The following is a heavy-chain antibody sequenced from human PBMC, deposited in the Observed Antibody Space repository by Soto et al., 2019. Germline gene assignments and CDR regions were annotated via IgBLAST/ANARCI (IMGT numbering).Heavy chain of an antibody. Sequence: PSQTLSLTCTVSGGSIRSYYWSWIRQPAGKPLEWIGRIYTSGTTNYNPSLKSRVTMSVDTSKNQFSLKLTSVTAADTAIYYCAREGASGFGMDVWGQGTTVTV. CDR2: IYTSGTT. CDR1: GGSIRSYY. J-gene: IGHJ6*02. V-gene: IGHV4-4*07. CDR3: AREGASGFGMDV. D-gene: IGHD1-26*01.